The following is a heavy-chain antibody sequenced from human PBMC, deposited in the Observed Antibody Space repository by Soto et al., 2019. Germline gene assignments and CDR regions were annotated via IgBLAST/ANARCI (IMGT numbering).Heavy chain of an antibody. CDR2: VSYDGSNQ. V-gene: IGHV3-30-3*01. CDR1: GFIFSNYA. Sequence: QVQLVESGGGVVQPGRFLRVSCAASGFIFSNYAMHWVRQAPGKGLEWVAVVSYDGSNQFYAESVKGRFTISRDSSKTTLYLQMNNLREEDTAVYYCARDRVYYYDNSGYYNFDYWGQGTLVIVSS. CDR3: ARDRVYYYDNSGYYNFDY. D-gene: IGHD3-22*01. J-gene: IGHJ4*02.